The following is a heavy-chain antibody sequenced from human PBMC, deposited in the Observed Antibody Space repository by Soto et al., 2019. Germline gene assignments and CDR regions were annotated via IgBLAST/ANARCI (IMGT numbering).Heavy chain of an antibody. CDR1: GGSISSGGYY. J-gene: IGHJ6*02. CDR2: IYYSGST. D-gene: IGHD2-8*01. Sequence: SETLSLTCTVSGGSISSGGYYCSWIRQHPGKGLEWIGYIYYSGSTYYNPSLKSRVTISVDTSKNQFSLKLSSVTAADTAVYYCARAEKPHIVLMVYANIGGHYGMDVWGQGNXVTVSS. V-gene: IGHV4-31*03. CDR3: ARAEKPHIVLMVYANIGGHYGMDV.